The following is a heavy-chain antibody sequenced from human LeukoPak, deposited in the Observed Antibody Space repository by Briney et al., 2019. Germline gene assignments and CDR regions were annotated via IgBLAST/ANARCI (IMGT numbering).Heavy chain of an antibody. CDR3: ARGHSSNWDHTPDI. CDR1: GFTFSTYW. J-gene: IGHJ3*02. Sequence: GGSLRLSCAASGFTFSTYWMSWVRQAPGKGLEWVANIKQDGSEKYYVDSVRGRFTISRDNAKKSLYLEINTPRADDTAVYYCARGHSSNWDHTPDIWGQGTMVTVSS. V-gene: IGHV3-7*04. D-gene: IGHD6-13*01. CDR2: IKQDGSEK.